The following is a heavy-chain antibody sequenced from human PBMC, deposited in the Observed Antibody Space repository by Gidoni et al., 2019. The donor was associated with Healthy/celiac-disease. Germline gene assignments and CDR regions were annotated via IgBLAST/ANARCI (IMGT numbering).Heavy chain of an antibody. D-gene: IGHD6-13*01. Sequence: EVQLVESGGGLVQPGLSLRLSCTASGFPFGAYAMSWFRQAPGKGLEWVGFIRSKAYGGTTEYAASVKGRLTISRDDSKSIAYLQMNSLKTEDTAVYYCTRDAFSSSWYYFDYWGQGTLVTVSS. V-gene: IGHV3-49*03. CDR3: TRDAFSSSWYYFDY. J-gene: IGHJ4*02. CDR2: IRSKAYGGTT. CDR1: GFPFGAYA.